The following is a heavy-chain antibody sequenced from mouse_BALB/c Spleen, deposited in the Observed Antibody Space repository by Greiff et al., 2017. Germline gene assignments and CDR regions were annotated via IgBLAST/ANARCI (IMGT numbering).Heavy chain of an antibody. D-gene: IGHD2-10*02. CDR1: GFTFSNYW. Sequence: EVQVVESGGGLVQPGGSMKLSCVASGFTFSNYWMNWVRQSPEKGLEWVAEIRLKSNNYATHYAESVKGRFTISRDDSKSSVYLQMNNLRAEDTGIYYCTYGNYVGYFDVWGAGTTVTVSS. J-gene: IGHJ1*01. CDR2: IRLKSNNYAT. V-gene: IGHV6-6*02. CDR3: TYGNYVGYFDV.